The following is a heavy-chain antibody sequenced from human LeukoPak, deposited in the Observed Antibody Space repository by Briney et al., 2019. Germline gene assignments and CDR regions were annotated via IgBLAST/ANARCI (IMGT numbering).Heavy chain of an antibody. CDR2: ISGGGGST. CDR3: ARDLAAGHFDY. J-gene: IGHJ4*02. CDR1: GFTFSSYA. V-gene: IGHV3-23*01. Sequence: GGSLRLSCVASGFTFSSYAMSWVRQAPGKGLEWASVISGGGGSTYYADSVKGRFTISRDTSKNTLYLQMNSLRAEDTAVYYCARDLAAGHFDYWGQGALVTVSS. D-gene: IGHD6-13*01.